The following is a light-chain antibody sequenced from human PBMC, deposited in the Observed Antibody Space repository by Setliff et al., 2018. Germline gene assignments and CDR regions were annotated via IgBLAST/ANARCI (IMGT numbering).Light chain of an antibody. V-gene: IGLV2-8*01. Sequence: QSALTQPPSASGSPGQSVTISCTGTSNDVWGHNYVSRYQQHPGKAPQLIIYDVTKRPSGVPDRFSGSKSGNTASLAVSGLQAEDEADYYCNAYTSGSTYVFGTGTKVTVL. CDR1: SNDVWGHNY. J-gene: IGLJ1*01. CDR2: DVT. CDR3: NAYTSGSTYV.